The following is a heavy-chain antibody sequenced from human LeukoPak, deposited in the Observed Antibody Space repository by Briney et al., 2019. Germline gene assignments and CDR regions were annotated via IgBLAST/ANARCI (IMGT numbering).Heavy chain of an antibody. V-gene: IGHV4-31*03. J-gene: IGHJ4*02. CDR2: IYYSGST. CDR1: GGSISSGGYY. D-gene: IGHD3-10*01. Sequence: SETLSLTCTVSGGSISSGGYYWSWIRQHPGKGLEWIGYIYYSGSTYYNPSLKSRVTISVDTSKNQFSPKLNSVTAADTAVYYCARRGASGSHDYWGQGTLVTVSS. CDR3: ARRGASGSHDY.